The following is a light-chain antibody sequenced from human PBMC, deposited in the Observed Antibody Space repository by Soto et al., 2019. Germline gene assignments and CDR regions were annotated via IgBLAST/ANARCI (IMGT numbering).Light chain of an antibody. J-gene: IGKJ1*01. V-gene: IGKV3-20*01. CDR3: QQYGRTSWT. CDR2: GAS. CDR1: QSVSTNF. Sequence: EIVLTHSPGTLSLSPGEGATLSCRASQSVSTNFFAWYQQKPGQAPRLLIYGASTRATGIPDRFSGSGSGTDFTLTISRLGPEDFAVYYCQQYGRTSWTFGRGTKV.